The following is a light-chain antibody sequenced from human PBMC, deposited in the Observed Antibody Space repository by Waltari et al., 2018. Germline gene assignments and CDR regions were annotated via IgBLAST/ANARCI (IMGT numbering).Light chain of an antibody. CDR1: NLRNYY. CDR2: GKT. Sequence: SSELTQDPAVSVALGQTVRITSHGDNLRNYYASWYQQNPGQAPCLFIYGKTNRPSGIPDRFSAANSGKTASLTISGAQAEDEAVYYCYSSDSTGNHPVFGGGTKLTVL. CDR3: YSSDSTGNHPV. V-gene: IGLV3-19*01. J-gene: IGLJ2*01.